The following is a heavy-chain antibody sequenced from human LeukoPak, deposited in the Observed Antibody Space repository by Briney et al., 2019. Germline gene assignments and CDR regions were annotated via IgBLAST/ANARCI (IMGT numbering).Heavy chain of an antibody. D-gene: IGHD2-2*01. CDR3: ARVTLDGTSITYYFDN. Sequence: PGGSLRLSCAASGFTFSAYTMNWVRQAPGKGLEWVSSISSSSTYIYYADSVKGRFTTSRDNAKNSLSLQMNSLRAEDTAVYYCARVTLDGTSITYYFDNWGQGTLVTVSS. CDR1: GFTFSAYT. CDR2: ISSSSTYI. V-gene: IGHV3-21*01. J-gene: IGHJ4*02.